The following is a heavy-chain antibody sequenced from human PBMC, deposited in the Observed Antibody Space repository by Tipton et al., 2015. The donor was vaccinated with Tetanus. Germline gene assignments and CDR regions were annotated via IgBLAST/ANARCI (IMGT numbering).Heavy chain of an antibody. CDR3: ARANNDFPKKGPFDS. CDR2: ISYTGTT. CDR1: GGSITNGGYY. V-gene: IGHV4-31*03. D-gene: IGHD3-3*01. J-gene: IGHJ4*02. Sequence: TLSLTCTVSGGSITNGGYYWSWIRQHPGKGLDWIGYISYTGTTHYNPSLKSRVTISLDRSKNQFSLKLTSVTAADTAVYYCARANNDFPKKGPFDSWGQGSLVIVSS.